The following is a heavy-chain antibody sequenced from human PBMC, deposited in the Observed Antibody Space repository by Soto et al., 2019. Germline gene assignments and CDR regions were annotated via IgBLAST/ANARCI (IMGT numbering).Heavy chain of an antibody. V-gene: IGHV1-46*01. CDR3: ARDRCDTTICHYCDY. Sequence: ASVKVSCKASGYTFTSYYMHWVRQAPGQGLEWMGIINPSGGTTRFAQKFQGRVTLTRDTSTNTVYMELSSLRSYDTAVSYCARDRCDTTICHYCDYWS. CDR2: INPSGGTT. D-gene: IGHD2-2*01. CDR1: GYTFTSYY. J-gene: IGHJ4*01.